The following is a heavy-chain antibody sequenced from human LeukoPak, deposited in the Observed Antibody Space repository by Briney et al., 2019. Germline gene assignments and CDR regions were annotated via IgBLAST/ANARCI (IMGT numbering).Heavy chain of an antibody. J-gene: IGHJ4*02. Sequence: GTSVKVSCKASGFTFTSSAMQWVRQARGQRLEWIGWIVVGSGNTNYAQKFQERVTITRDMSTSTAYMELSSLRSEDTAVYYCARGYTSGWHGTAFDYWGQGTLVTVSS. CDR3: ARGYTSGWHGTAFDY. D-gene: IGHD6-19*01. CDR2: IVVGSGNT. V-gene: IGHV1-58*02. CDR1: GFTFTSSA.